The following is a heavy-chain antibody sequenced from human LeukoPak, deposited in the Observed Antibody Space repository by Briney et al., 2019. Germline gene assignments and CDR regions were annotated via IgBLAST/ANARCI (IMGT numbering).Heavy chain of an antibody. CDR2: IYSGGST. D-gene: IGHD1-26*01. V-gene: IGHV3-53*01. J-gene: IGHJ6*02. CDR3: AREKWELPTHYYYGMDV. Sequence: GGSLRLSCAASGFTVSSNYMSWVRQAPGKGLEWVSVIYSGGSTYYADSVKGRFTISRDNSKNTLYLQMNSLRAEDTAVYYCAREKWELPTHYYYGMDVWGQGTAVTVSS. CDR1: GFTVSSNY.